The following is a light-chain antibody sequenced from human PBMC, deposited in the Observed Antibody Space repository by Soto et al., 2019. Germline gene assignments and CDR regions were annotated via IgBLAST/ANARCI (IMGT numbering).Light chain of an antibody. CDR2: EGS. Sequence: QSALTQPASVSGSPGQSITISCTGTSSDVGGYDLVSWYQQHPGKAPKLIIYEGSNRPSGISNRFSGSKSGNTASLIISGLQGDDEGDYYCCAYVSSSTLLFGGGTKLTVL. V-gene: IGLV2-23*01. CDR3: CAYVSSSTLL. CDR1: SSDVGGYDL. J-gene: IGLJ3*02.